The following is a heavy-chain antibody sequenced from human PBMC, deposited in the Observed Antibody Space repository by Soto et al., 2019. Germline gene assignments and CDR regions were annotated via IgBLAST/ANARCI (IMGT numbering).Heavy chain of an antibody. CDR2: MNPNSGNT. CDR3: ARGGDCTNGVCDAFDI. J-gene: IGHJ3*02. V-gene: IGHV1-8*02. CDR1: GYTFTSYD. Sequence: ASVKVSCKASGYTFTSYDINWVRQATGQGLEWMGWMNPNSGNTGYAQKFQGRVTMTRNTSISTAYMELSSLRSEDTAVYYCARGGDCTNGVCDAFDIWGQGTMVTVSS. D-gene: IGHD2-8*01.